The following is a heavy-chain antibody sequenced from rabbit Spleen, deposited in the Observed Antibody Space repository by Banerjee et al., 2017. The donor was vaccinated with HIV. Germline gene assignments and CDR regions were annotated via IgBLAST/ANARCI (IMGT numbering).Heavy chain of an antibody. J-gene: IGHJ4*01. V-gene: IGHV1S45*01. D-gene: IGHD6-1*01. CDR1: GFSFSNKAV. Sequence: QQQLVESGGGLVKPEGSLKLSCTASGFSFSNKAVMCWVRQTPGKGLEWIACINAVTGKAVYASWAKGRFTFSKTSSTTVTLQMTSLTAADTATHFCARDDGSYDYIDGYFNLWGPGTLVTVS. CDR3: ARDDGSYDYIDGYFNL. CDR2: INAVTGKA.